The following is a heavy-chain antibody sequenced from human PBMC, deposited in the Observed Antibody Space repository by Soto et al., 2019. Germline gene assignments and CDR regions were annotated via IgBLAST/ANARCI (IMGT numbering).Heavy chain of an antibody. CDR2: IWLDGSER. D-gene: IGHD1-1*01. J-gene: IGHJ5*01. CDR3: ARDASGTTSFLVS. Sequence: QAQLVESGGGVVQPGRSLRLSCEASGFMFGTSGMHWVRQAPGKGLEWVSGIWLDGSERQYADSVKGRFTISRDNAKNTVCLQMNSLRVEDTAVYFCARDASGTTSFLVSWGQGTLVTVSS. CDR1: GFMFGTSG. V-gene: IGHV3-33*01.